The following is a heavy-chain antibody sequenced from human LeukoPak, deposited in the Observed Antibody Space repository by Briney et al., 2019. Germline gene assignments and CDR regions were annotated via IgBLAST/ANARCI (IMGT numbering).Heavy chain of an antibody. CDR3: ARVNYYGSGSYYYYYYYMDV. Sequence: GASVKVSCKASGYTFTSYGISWVRQAPGQGLEWMGWISAYNGNTNYAQKLQGRVTMTTDTSTSTAYMELRSLRSDDTAVYYRARVNYYGSGSYYYYYYYMDVWGKGTTVTISS. J-gene: IGHJ6*03. CDR2: ISAYNGNT. CDR1: GYTFTSYG. V-gene: IGHV1-18*01. D-gene: IGHD3-10*01.